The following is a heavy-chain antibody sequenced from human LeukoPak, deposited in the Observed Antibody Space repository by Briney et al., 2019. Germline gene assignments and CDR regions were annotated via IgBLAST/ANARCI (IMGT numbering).Heavy chain of an antibody. J-gene: IGHJ4*02. V-gene: IGHV4-59*01. CDR3: ARAYGSYAFDY. Sequence: SETLSLTCTVSGVSISSYYWNWIRQPPGKGLEWIGHSSYSGSTSYNPSLKSRVTISVDTSKNQFSLKLTSVTATDTAVYYCARAYGSYAFDYWGQGTLVTVSS. CDR2: SSYSGST. CDR1: GVSISSYY. D-gene: IGHD1-26*01.